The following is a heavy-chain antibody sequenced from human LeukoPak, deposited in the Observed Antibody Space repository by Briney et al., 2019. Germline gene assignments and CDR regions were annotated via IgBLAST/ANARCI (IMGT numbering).Heavy chain of an antibody. V-gene: IGHV1-8*01. J-gene: IGHJ6*02. CDR3: ARESLFRGYYYYGMDV. Sequence: ASVKVSCKASGYTFTSYDINWVRQATGQGLEWMGWMNPNSGNTGYAQKFQGRVTMTRNTSISTAYMELSSLRSEDTAVYYCARESLFRGYYYYGMDVWGQGTTVTVSS. D-gene: IGHD2-21*01. CDR2: MNPNSGNT. CDR1: GYTFTSYD.